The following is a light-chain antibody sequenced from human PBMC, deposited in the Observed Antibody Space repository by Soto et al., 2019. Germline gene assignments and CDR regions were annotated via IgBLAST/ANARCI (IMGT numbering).Light chain of an antibody. CDR3: LQYGSSPWT. Sequence: EIVLTQSPGTLSLSPGERATLSCRARQSVSSNYLAWYQQKPGQAPRLLMYGVSSRATGIPDRFSGSGSGTDFTLTISRLEPEDFAVYYCLQYGSSPWTFGQGTKVEIK. CDR1: QSVSSNY. J-gene: IGKJ1*01. CDR2: GVS. V-gene: IGKV3-20*01.